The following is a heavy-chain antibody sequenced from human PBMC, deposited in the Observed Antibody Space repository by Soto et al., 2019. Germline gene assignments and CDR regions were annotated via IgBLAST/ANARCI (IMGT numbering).Heavy chain of an antibody. V-gene: IGHV4-34*01. Sequence: QVQLQQWGAGLLKPSETLSLTCAVSGGSFSGYSWTWIRQPPGKGLEWIGEINQIESANYNSTLKSRVTITVDPSTNQFSLKFISVTAADTAVYYCARGRRGAMIFYESRSYRYEYYFDYWGQGTLVTVSS. CDR1: GGSFSGYS. D-gene: IGHD3-16*02. CDR2: INQIESA. J-gene: IGHJ4*02. CDR3: ARGRRGAMIFYESRSYRYEYYFDY.